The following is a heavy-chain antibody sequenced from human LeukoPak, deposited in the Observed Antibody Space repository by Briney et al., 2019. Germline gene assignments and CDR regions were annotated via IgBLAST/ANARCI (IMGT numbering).Heavy chain of an antibody. D-gene: IGHD1-1*01. J-gene: IGHJ4*02. CDR2: IYSGEGT. Sequence: GGSLRLSCVASGFTVSSNYMNWVRQAPGKGLAWVSVIYSGEGTYYADSVKGRFTISRDTSKNTLYLHMNSLRAEDTGMYYCARDNSGSIDYWGQGTLVTVSS. V-gene: IGHV3-53*01. CDR3: ARDNSGSIDY. CDR1: GFTVSSNY.